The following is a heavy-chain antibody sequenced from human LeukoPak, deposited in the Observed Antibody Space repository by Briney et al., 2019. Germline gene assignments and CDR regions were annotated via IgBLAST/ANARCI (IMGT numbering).Heavy chain of an antibody. CDR3: ATGAQYGLRGVAYFYYMHV. D-gene: IGHD3-10*01. CDR2: VNPRNGGT. CDR1: GYPFTGYY. Sequence: ASVKVSCKASGYPFTGYYVHWVRQAPGHGLERMGWVNPRNGGTHSAQKFQGRVSMTGDTSITTAYMELSSLTSDDTAVYYCATGAQYGLRGVAYFYYMHVWGTGTTATVSS. V-gene: IGHV1-2*02. J-gene: IGHJ6*03.